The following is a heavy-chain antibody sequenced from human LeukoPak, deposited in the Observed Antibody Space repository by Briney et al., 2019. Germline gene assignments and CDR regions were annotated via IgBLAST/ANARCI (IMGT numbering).Heavy chain of an antibody. CDR1: GFTFSSYA. CDR3: AKGITMIVVVHLPYYFDY. CDR2: ISGSGGST. Sequence: GGSLRLSCAASGFTFSSYAMSWVRQAPGKGLKWVSAISGSGGSTYYADSVKGRFTISRDNSKNTLYLQMNSLRAEDTAVYYCAKGITMIVVVHLPYYFDYWGQGTLVTVSS. V-gene: IGHV3-23*01. J-gene: IGHJ4*02. D-gene: IGHD3-22*01.